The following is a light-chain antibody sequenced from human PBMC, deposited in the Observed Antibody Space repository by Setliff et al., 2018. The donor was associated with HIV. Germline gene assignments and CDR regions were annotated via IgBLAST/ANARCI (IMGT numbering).Light chain of an antibody. CDR1: SSNIGSNY. V-gene: IGLV1-47*01. CDR3: AAWDDSLSGRMV. CDR2: RNN. J-gene: IGLJ2*01. Sequence: QSVLTQPPSASGTPGQRVTISCSGSSSNIGSNYVYWYQQLPGTAPKLLIYRNNQRPSGVPDRFSGSKSGTSASLAISGLRSEDEADYYCAAWDDSLSGRMVFGGGTKVTV.